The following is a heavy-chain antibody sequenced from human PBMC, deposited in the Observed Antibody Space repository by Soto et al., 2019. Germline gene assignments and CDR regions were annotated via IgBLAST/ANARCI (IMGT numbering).Heavy chain of an antibody. Sequence: GGSLRLSCAASGFTFSMYAIHWVRQAPGKGLEWVAVISRDGSNKYYVDSVKGRFTISRDNSKNTLYLQMNSLRDEDTAVYYCARSRNSAVADSFDFWGQGTLVTVS. CDR3: ARSRNSAVADSFDF. D-gene: IGHD3-10*01. J-gene: IGHJ4*02. V-gene: IGHV3-30*04. CDR1: GFTFSMYA. CDR2: ISRDGSNK.